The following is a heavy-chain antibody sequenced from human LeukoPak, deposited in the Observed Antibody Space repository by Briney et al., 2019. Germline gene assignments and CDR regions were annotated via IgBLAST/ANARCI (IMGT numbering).Heavy chain of an antibody. D-gene: IGHD1-26*01. Sequence: ASVTVSCTASGGTFSSYAISWVRQAPGQGLEWMGGIIPIFGTANYAQKFQGRVTITADESTSTAYMELSSLRSEDTAVYYCARLVGATYNWFDPWGQGTLVTVSS. V-gene: IGHV1-69*13. J-gene: IGHJ5*02. CDR2: IIPIFGTA. CDR3: ARLVGATYNWFDP. CDR1: GGTFSSYA.